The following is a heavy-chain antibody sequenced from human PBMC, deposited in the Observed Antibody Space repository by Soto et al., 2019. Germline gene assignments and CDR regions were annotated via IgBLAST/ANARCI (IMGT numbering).Heavy chain of an antibody. V-gene: IGHV3-11*03. CDR3: ARWDTMVRGVILVGGDAFGI. D-gene: IGHD3-10*01. CDR1: GFTFSDYY. CDR2: ISSSSSYT. J-gene: IGHJ3*02. Sequence: GGSLRLSCAASGFTFSDYYMSWIRQAPGKGLEWVSYISSSSSYTNYADSVKGRFTISRDNAKNSLYLQMNSLRAEDTAVYYCARWDTMVRGVILVGGDAFGIWGQGTMVTVSS.